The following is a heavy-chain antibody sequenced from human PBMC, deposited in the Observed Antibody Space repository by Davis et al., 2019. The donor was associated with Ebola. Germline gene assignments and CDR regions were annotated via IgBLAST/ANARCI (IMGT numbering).Heavy chain of an antibody. Sequence: PGGSLRLSCAASGLTFRSYAMTWVRQAPGKGLEWVSVMSGSGDSTYYADSVRGRFTISRDNSENTLFLQMNSLRAEDTAVYYCAKASGDSSQWYSTHFDYWGQGALVTVSS. CDR3: AKASGDSSQWYSTHFDY. J-gene: IGHJ4*02. V-gene: IGHV3-23*01. CDR1: GLTFRSYA. CDR2: MSGSGDST. D-gene: IGHD6-13*01.